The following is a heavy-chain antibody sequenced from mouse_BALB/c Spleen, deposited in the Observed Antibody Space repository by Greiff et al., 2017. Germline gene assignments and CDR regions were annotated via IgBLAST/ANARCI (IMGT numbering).Heavy chain of an antibody. CDR1: GFSLTSYG. J-gene: IGHJ4*01. CDR3: AREGIYYGNSYYYAMDY. V-gene: IGHV2-4-1*01. CDR2: IWSGGST. D-gene: IGHD2-1*01. Sequence: QVQLKESGPGLVQPSQSLSITCTVSGFSLTSYGVHWVRQSPGKGLEWLGVIWSGGSTDYNAAFISRLSISKDNSKSQVFLKMNSLQTDDTAMYYCAREGIYYGNSYYYAMDYWGQGTSVTVSS.